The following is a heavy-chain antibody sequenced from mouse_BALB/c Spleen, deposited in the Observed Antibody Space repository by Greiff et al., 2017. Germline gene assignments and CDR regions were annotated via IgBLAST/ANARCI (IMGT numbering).Heavy chain of an antibody. CDR3: ARHDPKGGCFDV. CDR2: ISNGGGST. D-gene: IGHD3-3*01. J-gene: IGHJ1*01. Sequence: EVKVVESGGGLVQPGGSLKLSCAASGFTFSSYTMSWVRQTPEKRLEWVAYISNGGGSTYYPDTVKGRFTISRDNAKNTLYLQMSSLKSEDTAMYYCARHDPKGGCFDVGGAGTTVTVSS. V-gene: IGHV5-12-2*01. CDR1: GFTFSSYT.